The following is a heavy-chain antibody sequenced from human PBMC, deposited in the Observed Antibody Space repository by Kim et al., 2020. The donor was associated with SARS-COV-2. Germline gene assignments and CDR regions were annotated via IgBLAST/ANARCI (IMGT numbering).Heavy chain of an antibody. Sequence: GGSLRLSCAASGFTFSSYSMNWVRQAPGKGLEWVSSISSSSSYIYYADSVKGRFTISRDNAKNSLYLQMNSLRAEDTAVYYCARTRMVRGGSIDYWGQGTLVTVSS. J-gene: IGHJ4*02. D-gene: IGHD3-10*01. CDR1: GFTFSSYS. V-gene: IGHV3-21*01. CDR2: ISSSSSYI. CDR3: ARTRMVRGGSIDY.